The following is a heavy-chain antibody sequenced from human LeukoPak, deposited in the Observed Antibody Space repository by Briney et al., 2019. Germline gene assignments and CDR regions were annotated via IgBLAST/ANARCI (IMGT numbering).Heavy chain of an antibody. J-gene: IGHJ4*02. Sequence: PGGSLRLSCAASGFTFSSYAMSWVRQAPGKGLEWVSAISGSGGSTYYADSVKGRFTISRDNTKNTLYLQMNSLRAEDTAVYYCAKRKVEFRNFDYWGQGTLVTVSS. CDR1: GFTFSSYA. V-gene: IGHV3-23*01. CDR2: ISGSGGST. CDR3: AKRKVEFRNFDY.